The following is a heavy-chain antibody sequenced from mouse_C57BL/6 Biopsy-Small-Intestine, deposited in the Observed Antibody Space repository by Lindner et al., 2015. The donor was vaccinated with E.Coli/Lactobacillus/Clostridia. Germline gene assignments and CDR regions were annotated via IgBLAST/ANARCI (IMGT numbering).Heavy chain of an antibody. CDR1: GFTFNTYG. CDR2: IRTRRNNYAT. J-gene: IGHJ3*01. V-gene: IGHV10-1*02. Sequence: ESGGRLVQPQGSLKLSCAASGFTFNTYGMYWIRQAPGKGLEWVARIRTRRNNYATYYADSVKDRFTISRDDSQSMLYLQMNNLKTEDTAMYYCVGQFAYWGQGTLVTVSA. CDR3: VGQFAY.